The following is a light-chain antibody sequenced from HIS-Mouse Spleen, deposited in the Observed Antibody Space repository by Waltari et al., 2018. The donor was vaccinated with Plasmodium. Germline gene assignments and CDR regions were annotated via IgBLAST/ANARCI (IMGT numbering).Light chain of an antibody. CDR1: QSVSSSY. CDR2: GAS. Sequence: ENVLTQSPGTLSLSPGERATLSCRASQSVSSSYLAWYQQKPGQAPRLLIYGASSRATGIPDRFRGSGSGTDFTLTISRLEPEDFAVYYCQQYGSSPWTFGQGTKVEIK. CDR3: QQYGSSPWT. V-gene: IGKV3-20*01. J-gene: IGKJ1*01.